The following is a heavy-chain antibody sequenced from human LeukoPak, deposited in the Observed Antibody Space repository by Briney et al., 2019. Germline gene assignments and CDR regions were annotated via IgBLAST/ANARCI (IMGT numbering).Heavy chain of an antibody. CDR2: ISYDGTNK. Sequence: PGGSLRLSCAASGFTFSSYGKHWVRQAPGKGLDWVAVISYDGTNKYYADSVKGRFTISRDNSKNTLYLQVTSLRPEDTVVYYCAKDLTPLNYDILSVTDYWGQGTLVAVVS. CDR3: AKDLTPLNYDILSVTDY. J-gene: IGHJ4*02. V-gene: IGHV3-30*18. CDR1: GFTFSSYG. D-gene: IGHD3-9*01.